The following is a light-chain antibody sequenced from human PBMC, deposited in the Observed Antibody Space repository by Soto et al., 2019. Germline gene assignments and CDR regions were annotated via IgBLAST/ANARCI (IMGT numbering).Light chain of an antibody. J-gene: IGLJ1*01. Sequence: QAYLAHPPSVSGSHGQSINIACTGSSRAVGGYKYVSWYQQHPGKAPNIMIYEVSNRPSGVSNRFSGSKSGNTASLTSYVLQAEDEADYYCSSYTSSSTDVFANETKVTV. CDR1: SRAVGGYKY. CDR2: EVS. V-gene: IGLV2-14*01. CDR3: SSYTSSSTDV.